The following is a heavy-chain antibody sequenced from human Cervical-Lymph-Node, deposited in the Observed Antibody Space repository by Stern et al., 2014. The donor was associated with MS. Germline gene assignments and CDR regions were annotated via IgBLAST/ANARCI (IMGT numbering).Heavy chain of an antibody. D-gene: IGHD5-12*01. Sequence: EVQLVESGGGLVQPGGSLRLSCAGSGFIFRSYWMTWVRQAPGKGLEWVANIKEDGSEKYYVDSVKGRFTISRDNARNSVNMQMNSLRAEDTAVYYCARAPNSAYGPSDYWGQGTLVTLSS. CDR1: GFIFRSYW. J-gene: IGHJ4*02. CDR2: IKEDGSEK. V-gene: IGHV3-7*01. CDR3: ARAPNSAYGPSDY.